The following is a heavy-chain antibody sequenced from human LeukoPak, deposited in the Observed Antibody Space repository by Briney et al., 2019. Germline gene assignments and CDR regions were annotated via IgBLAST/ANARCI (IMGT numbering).Heavy chain of an antibody. J-gene: IGHJ4*02. Sequence: SETLSLTCTVSGYSISSGYYWGWIRQPPGKGLGWIGSIYHSGSTYYNPSLKSRVTISVDTSKNQFSLKLSSVTAADTAVYYCARPNSSGSLYYFDYWGQGTLVTVSS. CDR2: IYHSGST. D-gene: IGHD3-22*01. CDR3: ARPNSSGSLYYFDY. CDR1: GYSISSGYY. V-gene: IGHV4-38-2*02.